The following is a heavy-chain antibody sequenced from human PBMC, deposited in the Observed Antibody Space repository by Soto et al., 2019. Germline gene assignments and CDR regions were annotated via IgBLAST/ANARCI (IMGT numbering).Heavy chain of an antibody. V-gene: IGHV1-2*02. D-gene: IGHD3-16*01. CDR1: GYTFTGYS. J-gene: IGHJ4*02. Sequence: ASVKVSCKASGYTFTGYSMHWVRQAPGQGLEWMGWINPNSGGTNYAQKFQGRVTMTRDTSISTAYMELSRLRSDDTAVYYCARDEGGSMDFDYWGQGTLVTVSS. CDR2: INPNSGGT. CDR3: ARDEGGSMDFDY.